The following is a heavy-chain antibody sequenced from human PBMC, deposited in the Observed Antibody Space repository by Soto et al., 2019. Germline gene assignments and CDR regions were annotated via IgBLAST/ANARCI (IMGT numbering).Heavy chain of an antibody. CDR1: GGSISSYY. D-gene: IGHD3-22*01. CDR3: ARAHRYYDYPDI. J-gene: IGHJ3*02. Sequence: PSETLSLTCTVSGGSISSYYWSWIRQPPGKGLEWIGYIYYSGTIYYNPSLKSRVTILVETFKNQFSLEVSSVTAADTAVYYCARAHRYYDYPDIWGQGTTVTVSS. V-gene: IGHV4-59*08. CDR2: IYYSGTI.